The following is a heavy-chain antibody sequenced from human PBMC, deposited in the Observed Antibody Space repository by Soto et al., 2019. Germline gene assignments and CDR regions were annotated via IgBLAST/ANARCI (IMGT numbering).Heavy chain of an antibody. D-gene: IGHD6-13*01. J-gene: IGHJ5*02. CDR1: GGTFSSYA. CDR3: AGEIAAAGYNWFDP. CDR2: IIPIFGTA. Sequence: SVKVSCKASGGTFSSYAISWVRQAPGQGLEWMGGIIPIFGTATYAQKFQGRVRITGDESTSTAYMELSSLRSEDTAVYYCAGEIAAAGYNWFDPWGQGTLVTVSS. V-gene: IGHV1-69*13.